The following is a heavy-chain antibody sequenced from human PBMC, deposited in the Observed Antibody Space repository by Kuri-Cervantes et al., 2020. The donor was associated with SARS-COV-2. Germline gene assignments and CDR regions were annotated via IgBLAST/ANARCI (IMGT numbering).Heavy chain of an antibody. D-gene: IGHD3-10*01. V-gene: IGHV4-34*01. Sequence: SQTLSLTCAVHGGSLSGYYWTWIRQPPGKGLEWSGEINHSGSTNYNPSLKSRVTISVDTSKNQFSLKLSSVTAADTAVYYCARGVRLLWFGVSHNWFDPWGQGTLVTVSS. CDR1: GGSLSGYY. J-gene: IGHJ5*02. CDR3: ARGVRLLWFGVSHNWFDP. CDR2: INHSGST.